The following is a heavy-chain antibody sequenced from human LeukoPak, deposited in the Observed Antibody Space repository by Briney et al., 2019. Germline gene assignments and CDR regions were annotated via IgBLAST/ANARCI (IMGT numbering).Heavy chain of an antibody. Sequence: PSETLSLTCTVSGGSISSSSYYWDWIRQPPGKGLEWIGSIYYSGSTYYNPSLKSRVTISVDTSKNQFSLKLSSVTAADTAVYYCARAPQLAGYFDYWGQGTLVTVSS. J-gene: IGHJ4*02. CDR3: ARAPQLAGYFDY. D-gene: IGHD2-2*01. V-gene: IGHV4-39*07. CDR2: IYYSGST. CDR1: GGSISSSSYY.